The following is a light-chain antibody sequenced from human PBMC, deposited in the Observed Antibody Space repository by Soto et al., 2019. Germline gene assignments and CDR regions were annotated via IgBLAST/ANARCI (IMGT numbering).Light chain of an antibody. CDR1: QSITSTY. Sequence: EVVMTQSPATLSVSPGERATLSCRASQSITSTYLAWYQQKPGQAPRLLIYGVSSRATGVPDRFSGSGSGTDFTLTISRLEPEDFAVYYCQQYGNPPQTFGQGTRVEV. CDR3: QQYGNPPQT. CDR2: GVS. V-gene: IGKV3-20*01. J-gene: IGKJ1*01.